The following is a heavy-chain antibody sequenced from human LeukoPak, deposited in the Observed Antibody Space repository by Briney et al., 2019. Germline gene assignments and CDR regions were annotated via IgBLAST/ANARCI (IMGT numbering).Heavy chain of an antibody. V-gene: IGHV3-66*01. CDR1: GFTVSSNY. Sequence: GGSLRLSCAASGFTVSSNYMSWVRQAPGKGLEWVSVIYSGGSTYYADSVKGRFTISRDNSKNTLYLQMNSLRAEDTAVYYCAKDREYYYDTSGYSLDYWGQGTLVTVSS. J-gene: IGHJ4*02. CDR3: AKDREYYYDTSGYSLDY. D-gene: IGHD3-22*01. CDR2: IYSGGST.